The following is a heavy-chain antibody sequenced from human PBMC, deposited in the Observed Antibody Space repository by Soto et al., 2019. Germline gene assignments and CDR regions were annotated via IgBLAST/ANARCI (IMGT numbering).Heavy chain of an antibody. D-gene: IGHD3-9*01. Sequence: VGSLRLSCTASGFTFTSYGMGWVRQAPGKGLQWVSTIRGDGGQTHYTDSVKGRFSISRDNSKNTVYLQMDSLRAEDTAMYFCARDVGLDSDDFFAYWGQGTQVTVSS. V-gene: IGHV3-23*01. CDR3: ARDVGLDSDDFFAY. CDR2: IRGDGGQT. CDR1: GFTFTSYG. J-gene: IGHJ4*02.